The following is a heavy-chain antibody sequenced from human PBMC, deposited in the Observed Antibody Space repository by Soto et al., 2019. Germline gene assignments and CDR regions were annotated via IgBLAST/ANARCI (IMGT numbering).Heavy chain of an antibody. CDR3: ARGNLSFDFDS. Sequence: QIQLVESGGGVVQPGGSLRLSCSASAFSFGSFGMHWVRQAPGEGLEWVAFISRDGSNSFYGDSVKGRFTLSRDNSRNTVYLQMSNTRDEDTALYYCARGNLSFDFDSWGQGTLVIVSS. CDR2: ISRDGSNS. J-gene: IGHJ4*02. V-gene: IGHV3-30*03. CDR1: AFSFGSFG.